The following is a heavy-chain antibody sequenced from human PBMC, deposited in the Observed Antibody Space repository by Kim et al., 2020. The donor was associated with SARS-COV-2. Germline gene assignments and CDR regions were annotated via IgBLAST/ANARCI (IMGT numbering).Heavy chain of an antibody. CDR1: GYTLTELS. V-gene: IGHV1-24*01. J-gene: IGHJ4*02. CDR3: ATAPAGRITIFGVVTPADY. D-gene: IGHD3-3*01. CDR2: FDPEDGET. Sequence: ASVKVSCKVSGYTLTELSMHWVRQAPGKGLEWMGGFDPEDGETIYAQKFQGRVTMTEDTSTDTAYMELSSLRSEDTAVYYCATAPAGRITIFGVVTPADYWGQGTLVTVSS.